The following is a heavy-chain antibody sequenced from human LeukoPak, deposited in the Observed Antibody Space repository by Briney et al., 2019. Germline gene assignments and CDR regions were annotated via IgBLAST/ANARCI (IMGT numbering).Heavy chain of an antibody. CDR1: GYTFTSYG. D-gene: IGHD6-13*01. Sequence: ASVKVSCKASGYTFTSYGISWVRQAPGQGLEWMGWISAYNGNTNYAQKLQGRVTMTTDTSTSTAYMELRSLRSDDTAVYYCARDHTAGYSNLPDAFDIWAKGQWSPSLQ. CDR3: ARDHTAGYSNLPDAFDI. V-gene: IGHV1-18*01. CDR2: ISAYNGNT. J-gene: IGHJ3*02.